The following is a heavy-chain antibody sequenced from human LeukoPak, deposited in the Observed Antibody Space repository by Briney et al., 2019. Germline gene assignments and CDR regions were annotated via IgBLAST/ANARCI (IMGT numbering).Heavy chain of an antibody. CDR1: GFTFSSYE. D-gene: IGHD3-22*01. CDR2: ISSSGSNI. CDR3: ARRPYYDSSGALGNAGL. V-gene: IGHV3-48*03. Sequence: GGSLRLSCAASGFTFSSYEMNWVRQAPGKGLEWVSYISSSGSNIYYADSVKGRFTISRDNAKNSLYLQMNSLRAEDTAVYYCARRPYYDSSGALGNAGLWGQGTLVTVSS. J-gene: IGHJ4*02.